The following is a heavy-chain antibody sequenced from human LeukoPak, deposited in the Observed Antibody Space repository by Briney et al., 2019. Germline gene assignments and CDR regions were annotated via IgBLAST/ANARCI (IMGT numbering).Heavy chain of an antibody. J-gene: IGHJ4*02. CDR1: AFSVCSNY. CDR3: ARVRTTVTYYFDY. Sequence: PGGSLRLSCAASAFSVCSNYMTWVRQAPGKGLEWVSLIYSGGSTYYADSVKGRFTISRDYAKKSLYLQMNSLRAEDTAVYYCARVRTTVTYYFDYWGQGTLVTGSS. D-gene: IGHD4-17*01. V-gene: IGHV3-66*01. CDR2: IYSGGST.